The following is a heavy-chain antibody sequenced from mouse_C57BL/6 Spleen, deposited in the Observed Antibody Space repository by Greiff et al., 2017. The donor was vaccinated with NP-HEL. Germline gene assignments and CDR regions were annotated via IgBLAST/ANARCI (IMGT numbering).Heavy chain of an antibody. CDR1: GFTFSDYG. D-gene: IGHD2-1*01. V-gene: IGHV5-17*01. CDR3: ARLCLLGAMDY. Sequence: EVKLVESGGGLVKPGGSLKLSCAASGFTFSDYGMHWVRQAPEKGLEWVAYISSGSSTIYYADTVKGRFTISRDNAKNTLFLQMTSLRSEDTAMYYCARLCLLGAMDYWGQGTSVTVSS. CDR2: ISSGSSTI. J-gene: IGHJ4*01.